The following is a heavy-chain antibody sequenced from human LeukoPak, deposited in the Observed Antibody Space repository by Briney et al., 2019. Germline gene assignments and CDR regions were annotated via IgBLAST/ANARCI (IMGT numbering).Heavy chain of an antibody. Sequence: GGSLRLSCAASGFTFSSYWMSWVRQAPGKGLEWVANIKQDGSEKYYVDSVKGRFTISRDNAKNSLYLQMNSLRAEDTAVYYCARVHSEQWLVPDYNDAFDIWGQGTMVTVSS. CDR1: GFTFSSYW. V-gene: IGHV3-7*01. D-gene: IGHD6-19*01. J-gene: IGHJ3*02. CDR3: ARVHSEQWLVPDYNDAFDI. CDR2: IKQDGSEK.